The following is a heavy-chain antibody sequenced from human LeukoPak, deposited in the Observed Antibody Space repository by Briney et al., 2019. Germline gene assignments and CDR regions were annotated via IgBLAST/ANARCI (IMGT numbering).Heavy chain of an antibody. CDR3: ARKLHDYGAPKWFAP. V-gene: IGHV1-2*06. CDR2: INPNSGGT. CDR1: GYTFTGYY. Sequence: ASVKVSCKASGYTFTGYYMHWVRQAPGQGLEWMGRINPNSGGTNYAQKFQGRVTMTRDTSISTAYMELSRLRSDDTAVYYCARKLHDYGAPKWFAPGGQGTLATVSS. D-gene: IGHD4-17*01. J-gene: IGHJ5*02.